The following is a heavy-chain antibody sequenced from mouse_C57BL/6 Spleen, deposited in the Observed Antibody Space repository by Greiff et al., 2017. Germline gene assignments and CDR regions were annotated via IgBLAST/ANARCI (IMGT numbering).Heavy chain of an antibody. CDR1: GYAFSSYW. CDR2: IYPGDGDT. D-gene: IGHD1-1*01. V-gene: IGHV1-80*01. Sequence: QVQLQQSGAELVKPGASVKISCKASGYAFSSYWMNWVKQRPGKGLEWIGQIYPGDGDTNYNGKFKGKATLTADTSSSTAYMQRSSRTSDDSAVYFCAGGGYGSNAMDYWGQGTSVTVSS. J-gene: IGHJ4*01. CDR3: AGGGYGSNAMDY.